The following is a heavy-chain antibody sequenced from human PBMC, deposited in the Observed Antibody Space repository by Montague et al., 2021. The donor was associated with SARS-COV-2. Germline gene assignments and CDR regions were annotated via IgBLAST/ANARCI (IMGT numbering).Heavy chain of an antibody. J-gene: IGHJ4*02. V-gene: IGHV4-38-2*02. CDR2: SYHSGTT. Sequence: SETLSLTCTVSGYSINSNYYWGWIRQPPGKGLEWIGCSYHSGTTHYHPSLKSRVTISLDTSNNHFSLKVTPVTAADTAVYYCARAPYYGPGKPYQFDYWGRGTLVTVSS. CDR1: GYSINSNYY. D-gene: IGHD3-10*01. CDR3: ARAPYYGPGKPYQFDY.